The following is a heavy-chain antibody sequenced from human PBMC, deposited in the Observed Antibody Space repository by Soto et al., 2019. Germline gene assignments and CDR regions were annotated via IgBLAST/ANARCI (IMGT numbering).Heavy chain of an antibody. CDR3: ARGVSSAPFAY. J-gene: IGHJ4*02. V-gene: IGHV1-3*01. Sequence: ASVKVSCKASGYTFTTYGMHWVRQAPGQRLEWMGWINSGNGNTRYSQKFQGRVTITRDTSASTAYMDLSSLRSEDTALYYCARGVSSAPFAYWGQGTLVNVS. D-gene: IGHD6-19*01. CDR1: GYTFTTYG. CDR2: INSGNGNT.